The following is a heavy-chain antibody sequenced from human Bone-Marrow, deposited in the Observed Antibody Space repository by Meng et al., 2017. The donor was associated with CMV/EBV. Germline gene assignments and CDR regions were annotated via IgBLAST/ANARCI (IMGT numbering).Heavy chain of an antibody. CDR2: ISYDGSNK. Sequence: GESLKISCAASGFTFSSYAMHWVRQAPGKGLEWVAVISYDGSNKYYADSVKGRFTISRDNSKNTLYPQMNSLRAEDTAVYYCAREGKGLDVWGQGNTVTVSS. CDR1: GFTFSSYA. J-gene: IGHJ6*02. V-gene: IGHV3-30*04. CDR3: AREGKGLDV.